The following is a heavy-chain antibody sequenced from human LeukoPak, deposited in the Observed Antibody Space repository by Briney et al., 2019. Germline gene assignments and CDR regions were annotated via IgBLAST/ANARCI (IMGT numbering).Heavy chain of an antibody. V-gene: IGHV1-18*01. CDR3: ARKITFGGVIAEDY. CDR1: GYTFTSYG. D-gene: IGHD3-16*02. J-gene: IGHJ4*02. Sequence: GASVKVSCKASGYTFTSYGISWVRQAPGQGLEWMGWISAYNDNTNYAQKLQGRVTMTTDTSTSTAYMELRSLRSDDTAVYYCARKITFGGVIAEDYWGQGTLVTVSS. CDR2: ISAYNDNT.